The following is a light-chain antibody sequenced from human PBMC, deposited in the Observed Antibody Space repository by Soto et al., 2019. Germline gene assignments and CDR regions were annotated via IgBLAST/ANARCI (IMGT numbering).Light chain of an antibody. CDR3: QQYGSSPTT. CDR1: QSVRTTY. Sequence: EIVLTQSPGTLSLSPGERAALSCRASQSVRTTYLAWYQQKPGQAPRLLIYAGSSRATGIPDRFSGSGSGTDFTLTISRLEPEDFAVYYCQQYGSSPTTFGQGTKVEIK. J-gene: IGKJ1*01. CDR2: AGS. V-gene: IGKV3-20*01.